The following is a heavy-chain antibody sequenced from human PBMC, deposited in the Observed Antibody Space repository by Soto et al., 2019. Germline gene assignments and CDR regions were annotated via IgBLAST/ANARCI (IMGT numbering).Heavy chain of an antibody. CDR1: GYTFTNHG. Sequence: GASVKVSCKASGYTFTNHGISWVRQAPGEGLEWMGWISPYNGDTNNAQKFQGRVTMTTDTPTNIGFMELTRLTSDDTAVYYCARGGISSSEGLDYWGQGTLVTVSS. CDR3: ARGGISSSEGLDY. CDR2: ISPYNGDT. J-gene: IGHJ4*02. V-gene: IGHV1-18*01. D-gene: IGHD6-13*01.